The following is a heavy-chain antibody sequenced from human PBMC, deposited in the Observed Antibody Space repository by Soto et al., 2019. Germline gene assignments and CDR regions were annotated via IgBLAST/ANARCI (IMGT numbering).Heavy chain of an antibody. J-gene: IGHJ4*02. D-gene: IGHD6-13*01. CDR3: AYYYWYSSSWFEFYF. CDR1: GFTFSSYA. CDR2: ISGSGGST. Sequence: GGSLRLSCAASGFTFSSYAMSWVRQAPGKGLEWVSAISGSGGSTYYADSVKGRFTISRDNSKNTLYLQMNSLRAEDTAVYYCAYYYWYSSSWFEFYFWGRGSLVPVSA. V-gene: IGHV3-23*01.